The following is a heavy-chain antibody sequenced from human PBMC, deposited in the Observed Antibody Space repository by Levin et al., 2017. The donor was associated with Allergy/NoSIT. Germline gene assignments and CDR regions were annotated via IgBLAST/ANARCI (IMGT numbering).Heavy chain of an antibody. V-gene: IGHV1-58*01. D-gene: IGHD1-1*01. CDR2: IVVGSGNT. Sequence: SVKVSCKASGFTFTSSAVQWVRQARGQRLEWIGWIVVGSGNTNYAQKFQERVTITRDMSTSTAYMELSSLRSEDTAVYYCAAIISKIGWNPIDYWGQGTLVTVSS. CDR3: AAIISKIGWNPIDY. CDR1: GFTFTSSA. J-gene: IGHJ4*02.